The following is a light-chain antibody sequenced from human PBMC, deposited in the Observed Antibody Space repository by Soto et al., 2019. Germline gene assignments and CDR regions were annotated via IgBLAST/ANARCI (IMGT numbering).Light chain of an antibody. V-gene: IGLV2-11*01. J-gene: IGLJ3*02. Sequence: QSVLTQPRSVSGSPGQSVTISCTGTNSDVGGYNYVSWYQQHPGKAPKLIIYDVSKRPSGVPDRFSGSKSGNTASLTISGLQAEDEDDYYCCSYAGSYTFWVFGGGAKLTVL. CDR3: CSYAGSYTFWV. CDR2: DVS. CDR1: NSDVGGYNY.